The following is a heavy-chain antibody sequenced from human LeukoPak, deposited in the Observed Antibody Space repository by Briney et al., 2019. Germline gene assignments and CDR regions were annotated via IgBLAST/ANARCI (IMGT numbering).Heavy chain of an antibody. CDR2: MNLNSGNT. D-gene: IGHD2-15*01. CDR3: ARVTSGYCTGGTCYIPADFNY. J-gene: IGHJ4*02. V-gene: IGHV1-8*01. Sequence: ASVKVSCKASGYSFTNYDINWVRQATGQGLEWMGWMNLNSGNTGYAQNFQGRVSMTRDTSISTAYMELSSLRSEGTTVYYCARVTSGYCTGGTCYIPADFNYWGQGTLVTVSS. CDR1: GYSFTNYD.